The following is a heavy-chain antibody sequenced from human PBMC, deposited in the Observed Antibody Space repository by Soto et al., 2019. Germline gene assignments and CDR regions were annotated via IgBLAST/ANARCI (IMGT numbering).Heavy chain of an antibody. V-gene: IGHV4-39*01. D-gene: IGHD4-17*01. CDR2: IYYSGST. Sequence: SETLSLTCTVSGGSISSSSYYWGWIRQPPGRGLEWIGSIYYSGSTYYNPSLKSRVTISVDTSKNQFSLKLSSVTAADTAVYYCASNYGDYEIPNYWGQGTLVTVSS. CDR1: GGSISSSSYY. CDR3: ASNYGDYEIPNY. J-gene: IGHJ4*02.